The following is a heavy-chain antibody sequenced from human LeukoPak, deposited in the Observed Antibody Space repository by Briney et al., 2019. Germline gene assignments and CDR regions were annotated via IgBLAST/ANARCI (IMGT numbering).Heavy chain of an antibody. CDR3: ARVAIVGATSPDY. CDR1: GGSISSGDYY. D-gene: IGHD1-26*01. CDR2: IYYSGST. V-gene: IGHV4-30-4*08. J-gene: IGHJ4*02. Sequence: SETLSLTCTVSGGSISSGDYYWSWIRQPPGKGRAWLGYIYYSGSTYYNPSLKSRVTISVDTSKNQFSLKLRSVTAADTAVYYCARVAIVGATSPDYWGQGTLVTVSS.